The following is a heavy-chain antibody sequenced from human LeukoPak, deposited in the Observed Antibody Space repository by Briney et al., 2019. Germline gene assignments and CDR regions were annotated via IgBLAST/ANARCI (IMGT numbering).Heavy chain of an antibody. J-gene: IGHJ3*02. CDR3: ARGSYYYGSGTLGAFDI. CDR1: GGTFSSYA. D-gene: IGHD3-10*01. V-gene: IGHV1-69*13. Sequence: SVKVSCKASGGTFSSYAISWVRQAPGQGLEWMGGIIPIFGTANYAQKFQGRVTITADESTSTAYMELSSLRSEDTAVYYCARGSYYYGSGTLGAFDIWGQGTMVTVSS. CDR2: IIPIFGTA.